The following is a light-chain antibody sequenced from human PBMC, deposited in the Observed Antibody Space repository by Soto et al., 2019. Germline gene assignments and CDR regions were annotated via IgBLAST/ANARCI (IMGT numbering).Light chain of an antibody. J-gene: IGLJ3*02. CDR3: LLYYDGAQV. Sequence: QAVVTQEPSLTVSPGETVTLTCASSTGAVTSGYYPNWFQQKPGQAHRPLIYSINNKHSWTPARFSGSLLGDKAALTLSGVQPEDEAEYYCLLYYDGAQVFGGGTKLTVL. CDR2: SIN. CDR1: TGAVTSGYY. V-gene: IGLV7-43*01.